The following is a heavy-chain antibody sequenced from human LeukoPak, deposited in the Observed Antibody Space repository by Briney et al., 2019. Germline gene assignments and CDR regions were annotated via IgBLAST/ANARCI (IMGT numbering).Heavy chain of an antibody. Sequence: GGSLGLSCAASGFTFSSYDMHWVRQATGKGLEWVSAIGTAGDTYYPGSVKGRFTISRENAKNSLYLQMNSLRAEDTAVYYCAREDASAFDIWGQGTMVSVPS. J-gene: IGHJ3*02. V-gene: IGHV3-13*01. CDR1: GFTFSSYD. CDR3: AREDASAFDI. CDR2: IGTAGDT.